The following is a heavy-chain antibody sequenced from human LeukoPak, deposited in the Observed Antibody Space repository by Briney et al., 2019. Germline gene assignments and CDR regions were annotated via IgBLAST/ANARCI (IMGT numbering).Heavy chain of an antibody. D-gene: IGHD3-10*01. J-gene: IGHJ4*02. Sequence: ASVNVSSKASGYTFTGCYMHWVRKTPGQGLEWMGWINPNTGDTNYGRKFQGRVTMTRDTSINTAYMELRSLRSDETAVYYCARSRRVGNGEYPDYWGQGTLVNVSS. CDR1: GYTFTGCY. V-gene: IGHV1-2*02. CDR2: INPNTGDT. CDR3: ARSRRVGNGEYPDY.